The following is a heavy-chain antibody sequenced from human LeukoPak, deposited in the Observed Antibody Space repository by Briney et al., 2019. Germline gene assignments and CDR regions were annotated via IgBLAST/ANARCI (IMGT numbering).Heavy chain of an antibody. D-gene: IGHD6-13*01. Sequence: GGSLRLSCAASGFTFSSYAMHWVRQAPGKGLEWVAVISYDGSNKYYADSVKGRFTISRDNSKNTLYLQMNSLRAEDTAVYYCAKDPSIYSSSWYEDWFDPWGQGTLVTVSS. V-gene: IGHV3-30*04. J-gene: IGHJ5*02. CDR3: AKDPSIYSSSWYEDWFDP. CDR1: GFTFSSYA. CDR2: ISYDGSNK.